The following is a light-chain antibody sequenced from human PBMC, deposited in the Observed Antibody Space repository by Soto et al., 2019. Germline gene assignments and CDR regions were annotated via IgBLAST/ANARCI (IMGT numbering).Light chain of an antibody. CDR2: VAS. Sequence: IQMTQYPSSLSASVGDRVTITCRASRYIRSDLSWYQQRPGQAPKVLIYVASNLQSGVPSRFSGSGYGTDFTLTISSLQPEDFATYYCLQDYNYPWTFGQGTKADI. CDR1: RYIRSD. J-gene: IGKJ1*01. CDR3: LQDYNYPWT. V-gene: IGKV1-6*01.